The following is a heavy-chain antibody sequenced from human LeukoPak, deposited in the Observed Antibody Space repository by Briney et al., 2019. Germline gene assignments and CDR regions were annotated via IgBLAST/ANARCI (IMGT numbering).Heavy chain of an antibody. J-gene: IGHJ3*02. CDR1: GGSISSYY. V-gene: IGHV4-59*08. CDR3: ARGYDLWSKEKSYAFDI. D-gene: IGHD3-3*01. Sequence: PSETLSLTCTVSGGSISSYYWSWIRQPPAKGLEWIGYIYYSGSTYYNPSLKSRVPISVDTYKNQFSVKLSSVTAADTAVYYCARGYDLWSKEKSYAFDIWGQGTMVTVSS. CDR2: IYYSGST.